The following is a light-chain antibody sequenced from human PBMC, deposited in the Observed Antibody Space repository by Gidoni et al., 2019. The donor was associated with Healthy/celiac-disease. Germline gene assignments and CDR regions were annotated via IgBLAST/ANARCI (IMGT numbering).Light chain of an antibody. Sequence: EIVMTQSPATLSMSPGERATLSCRASQSVSSNLAWYQQKPGQAPRLLIYGASTRGTGIPARLSGSGSGTEVTLTISSMQSEDFAVYYCQQYNNWPPRTFGQGTKVEIK. CDR2: GAS. CDR3: QQYNNWPPRT. CDR1: QSVSSN. V-gene: IGKV3-15*01. J-gene: IGKJ1*01.